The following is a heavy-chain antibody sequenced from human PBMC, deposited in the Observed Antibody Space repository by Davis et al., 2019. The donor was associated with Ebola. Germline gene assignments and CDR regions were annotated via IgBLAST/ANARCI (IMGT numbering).Heavy chain of an antibody. V-gene: IGHV1-69*02. Sequence: SVKVSCKSSGGTFSNSPISWVRQAPGQGLEWMGRIIPILGKGDYAQKFQDRVTITADRSSSTAYMELRSLRSEDTATYYCARGGSPSFGVDVWGQGTTVTVSS. CDR1: GGTFSNSP. CDR2: IIPILGKG. CDR3: ARGGSPSFGVDV. J-gene: IGHJ6*02. D-gene: IGHD3-3*01.